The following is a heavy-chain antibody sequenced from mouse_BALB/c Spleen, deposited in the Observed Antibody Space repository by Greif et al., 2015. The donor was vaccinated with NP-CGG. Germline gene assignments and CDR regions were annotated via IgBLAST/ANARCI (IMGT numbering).Heavy chain of an antibody. CDR1: GYAFTNYL. CDR2: INPGSGGT. CDR3: AREGDYGFAY. D-gene: IGHD2-4*01. J-gene: IGHJ3*01. V-gene: IGHV1-54*01. Sequence: VQLQESGAELVRPGTSVKVSCKASGYAFTNYLIEGVKQRPGQGLEWIGVINPGSGGTNYNEKFKGKATLTADKSSSTAYMQLSSLTSDDSAVYFCAREGDYGFAYWGQGTLVTVSA.